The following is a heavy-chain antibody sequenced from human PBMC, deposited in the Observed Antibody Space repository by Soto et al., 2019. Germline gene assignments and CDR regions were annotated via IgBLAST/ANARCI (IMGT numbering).Heavy chain of an antibody. Sequence: QVQLVESGGGVVQPGRSLRLSCAASGFTFSSYAMHWVRQAPGKGLEWVAVISYDGSNKYYADSVKRRFTIYRDNSKNTLYLQMNSLRAEDTAVYYCARDSHTTQPTERVEWELPEYFQHWGQGTLVTVSS. J-gene: IGHJ1*01. V-gene: IGHV3-30-3*01. D-gene: IGHD1-26*01. CDR3: ARDSHTTQPTERVEWELPEYFQH. CDR1: GFTFSSYA. CDR2: ISYDGSNK.